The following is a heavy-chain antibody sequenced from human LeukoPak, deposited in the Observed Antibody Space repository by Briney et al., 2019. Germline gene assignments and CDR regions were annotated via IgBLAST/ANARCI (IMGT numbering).Heavy chain of an antibody. V-gene: IGHV4-34*01. D-gene: IGHD1-26*01. J-gene: IGHJ6*02. Sequence: SETLSLTCAVYGGSFSGYYWSWIRQPPGKGLEWIGEINHSGSTNYNPSLKSRVTISVDTSKNQFSLKLSPVTAADTAVYYCARFESGSYYRRYYYYGMDVWGQGTTVTVSS. CDR3: ARFESGSYYRRYYYYGMDV. CDR2: INHSGST. CDR1: GGSFSGYY.